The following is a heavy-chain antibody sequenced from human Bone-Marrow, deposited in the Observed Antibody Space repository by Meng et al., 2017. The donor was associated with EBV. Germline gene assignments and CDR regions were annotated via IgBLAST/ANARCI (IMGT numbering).Heavy chain of an antibody. J-gene: IGHJ5*02. CDR2: VHYTGST. V-gene: IGHV4-39*01. CDR3: ARPFPSWQSPRLDPFGA. Sequence: QLQLRESGPGQVKPSETLSLTCTVSGDSLSSFYYWVWIRQPPGRGLEWIGSVHYTGSTYYSPSLKSRVTVSVDTSKNQFSLRLTSVTAADTAVYYCARPFPSWQSPRLDPFGAWGQGTLVTVSS. CDR1: GDSLSSFYY. D-gene: IGHD6-19*01.